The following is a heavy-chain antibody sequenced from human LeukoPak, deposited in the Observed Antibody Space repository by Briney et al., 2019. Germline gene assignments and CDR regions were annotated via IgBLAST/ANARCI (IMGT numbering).Heavy chain of an antibody. J-gene: IGHJ4*02. CDR1: GGSISSSNYY. V-gene: IGHV4-39*07. CDR2: IFYSEST. Sequence: SETLSLTCTVSGGSISSSNYYWGWIRQPPGKGLEWIGSIFYSESTYYNPSLKSRVTISVDTSKKQFSLKLNSVTAADTAVYYCARDLRVVVTAIFDSWGQGTLVTVSS. D-gene: IGHD2-21*02. CDR3: ARDLRVVVTAIFDS.